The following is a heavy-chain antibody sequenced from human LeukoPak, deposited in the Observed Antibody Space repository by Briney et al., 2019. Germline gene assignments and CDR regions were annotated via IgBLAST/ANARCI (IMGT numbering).Heavy chain of an antibody. J-gene: IGHJ4*02. Sequence: SVKVSCKASGYTFIDYYIIWMRQAPGRGLEYMGWINTKIGETRNGQNFQGRITMTRDTSVNTAYMDLGTLRSDDAAIYFCVRGSAVSCTSTSGHDPLDFWGQGTLVTLSS. CDR1: GYTFIDYY. D-gene: IGHD2-2*01. CDR2: INTKIGET. CDR3: VRGSAVSCTSTSGHDPLDF. V-gene: IGHV1-2*02.